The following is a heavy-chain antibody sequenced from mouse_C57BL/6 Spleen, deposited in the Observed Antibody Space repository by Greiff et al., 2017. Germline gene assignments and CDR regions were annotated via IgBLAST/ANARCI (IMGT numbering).Heavy chain of an antibody. Sequence: QVQLQQSGAELARPGASVKMSCKASGYTFTSYTMHWVQQRPGQGLEWIGYINPSSGYTKYNQKFKDKATLTADKSSSTAYMQLSSLTSEDAAVYYCAAQVYYAMDYWGQGTSVTVSS. J-gene: IGHJ4*01. CDR3: AAQVYYAMDY. D-gene: IGHD3-2*02. V-gene: IGHV1-4*01. CDR2: INPSSGYT. CDR1: GYTFTSYT.